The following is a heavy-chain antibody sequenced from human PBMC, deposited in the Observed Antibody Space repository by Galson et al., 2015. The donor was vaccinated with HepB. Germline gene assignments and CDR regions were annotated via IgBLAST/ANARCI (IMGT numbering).Heavy chain of an antibody. CDR3: ARELAVAGSYFDP. CDR2: IQRDGTII. CDR1: GFTFSSYW. J-gene: IGHJ5*02. Sequence: SLRLSCAASGFTFSSYWMHWVRQAPGKGPVWVSRIQRDGTIINYADSVKGRFTISRDNSKSTLYLQMNSLRAEDTAVYYCARELAVAGSYFDPWGQGTLVTVSS. V-gene: IGHV3-74*01. D-gene: IGHD6-19*01.